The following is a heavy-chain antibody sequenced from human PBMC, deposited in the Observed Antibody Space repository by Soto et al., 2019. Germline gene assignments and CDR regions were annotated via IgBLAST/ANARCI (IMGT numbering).Heavy chain of an antibody. J-gene: IGHJ3*02. D-gene: IGHD6-13*01. V-gene: IGHV1-69*01. CDR1: GGTFSSYA. Sequence: QVQLVQSGAEVKKPGSSVKVSCKASGGTFSSYAISWVRQAPGQGLEWMGGIIPIFGTANYAQKFQGRGKITADDRTSKAYMDGSTLRAEDTAVYYCASGGRAAAGTTSHAFDIWGQGTMGTVSS. CDR2: IIPIFGTA. CDR3: ASGGRAAAGTTSHAFDI.